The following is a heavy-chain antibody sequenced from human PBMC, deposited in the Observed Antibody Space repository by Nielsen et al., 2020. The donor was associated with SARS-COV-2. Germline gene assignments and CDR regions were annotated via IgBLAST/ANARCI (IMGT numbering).Heavy chain of an antibody. D-gene: IGHD1-1*01. CDR3: ARRTADFDY. Sequence: GGSLRLSCAASGFSFNNYGMHWVRQAPGKGLEWVAYVSYEGSKQFYADSVKGRFTISRDNAKNSMYLHMNSLRAEDTAVYYCARRTADFDYWGQGTLVTVSS. J-gene: IGHJ4*02. V-gene: IGHV3-30*03. CDR1: GFSFNNYG. CDR2: VSYEGSKQ.